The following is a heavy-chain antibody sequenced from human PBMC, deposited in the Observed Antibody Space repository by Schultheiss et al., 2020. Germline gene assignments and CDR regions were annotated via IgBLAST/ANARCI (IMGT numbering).Heavy chain of an antibody. CDR2: ISWNSGSI. D-gene: IGHD1-26*01. CDR1: GFTFDDYA. J-gene: IGHJ3*02. CDR3: ARRIVGTTELVFDI. V-gene: IGHV3-9*01. Sequence: GGSLRLSCAASGFTFDDYAMHWVRQAPGKGLEWVSGISWNSGSIGYADSVKGRFTISRDNSKNTLYLQMNSLRAEDTAVYSCARRIVGTTELVFDIWGQGTMVTVSS.